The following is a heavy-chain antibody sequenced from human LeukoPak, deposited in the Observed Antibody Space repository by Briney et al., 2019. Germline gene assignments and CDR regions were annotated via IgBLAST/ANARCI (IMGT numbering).Heavy chain of an antibody. CDR2: IYPGDPDT. Sequence: GESLKISCKGSGYSFTTYWIGWVRQMPGKGLEWMGIIYPGDPDTRYSPSFQGQVTISVDKSVSTAYLQWSSLKASDTAMYYCTRPRDRTPRGPFEYWGQGTKVTVSA. J-gene: IGHJ4*02. V-gene: IGHV5-51*01. D-gene: IGHD3-10*01. CDR1: GYSFTTYW. CDR3: TRPRDRTPRGPFEY.